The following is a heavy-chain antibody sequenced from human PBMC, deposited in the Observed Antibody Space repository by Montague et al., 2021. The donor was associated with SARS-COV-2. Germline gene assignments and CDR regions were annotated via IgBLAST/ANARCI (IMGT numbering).Heavy chain of an antibody. D-gene: IGHD4-11*01. J-gene: IGHJ4*02. CDR1: GVSITSTNW. Sequence: SETLSLTCAVSGVSITSTNWWSLVRQPPGKGLEWIGEISYGGIATYNPSPKSRATISMDRSRNLFSLKLSPVTAADTAIYYCAGKVLTVPADYWGQGTLVTVS. CDR3: AGKVLTVPADY. CDR2: ISYGGIA. V-gene: IGHV4-4*02.